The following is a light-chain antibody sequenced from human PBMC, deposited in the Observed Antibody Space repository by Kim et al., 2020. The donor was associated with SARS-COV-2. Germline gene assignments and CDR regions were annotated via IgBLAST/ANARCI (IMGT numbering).Light chain of an antibody. CDR2: GVS. Sequence: EILMTQSPATLSVSPGERATLSCRASQSVSSNLAWYQQKPGQTPTLLLYGVSTSATGSPARFSGSGSWAEFAPSISSLQSEDFAAYYCRQYNNWPPLTFGGGTKVDIK. J-gene: IGKJ4*01. CDR1: QSVSSN. V-gene: IGKV3-15*01. CDR3: RQYNNWPPLT.